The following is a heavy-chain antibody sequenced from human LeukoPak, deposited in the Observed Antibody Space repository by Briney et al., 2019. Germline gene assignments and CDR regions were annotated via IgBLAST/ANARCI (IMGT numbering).Heavy chain of an antibody. Sequence: AGGSLRLSCAASGFTFSTSWMHWVRQAPGKGLVWVSRIKSDGSTTTYADSVKGRFTISRDNAKNTLFLQMNSLRAEDTAVYYCASGSFCTNGVCYKGFDYWGQGTLVSVSS. J-gene: IGHJ4*02. CDR2: IKSDGSTT. D-gene: IGHD2-8*01. CDR3: ASGSFCTNGVCYKGFDY. V-gene: IGHV3-74*01. CDR1: GFTFSTSW.